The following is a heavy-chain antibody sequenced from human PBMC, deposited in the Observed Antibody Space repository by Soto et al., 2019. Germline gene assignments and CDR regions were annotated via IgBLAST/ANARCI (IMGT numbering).Heavy chain of an antibody. CDR1: GGSSSNSSYY. Sequence: PSETLCVPCTVSGGSSSNSSYYWGWIRQHPRKGMEWIGSIYYSGSTYYNPSLKNRVTISVDTSKNHFSLKLSSVTAADTALYYCARQPLGFGEPPRPGAFDIWGQGTMVTVSS. CDR3: ARQPLGFGEPPRPGAFDI. V-gene: IGHV4-39*01. CDR2: IYYSGST. J-gene: IGHJ3*02. D-gene: IGHD3-10*01.